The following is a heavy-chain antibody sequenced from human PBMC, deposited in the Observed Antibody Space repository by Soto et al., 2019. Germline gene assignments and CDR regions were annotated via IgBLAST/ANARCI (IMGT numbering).Heavy chain of an antibody. J-gene: IGHJ2*01. CDR2: IYYSGST. V-gene: IGHV4-59*01. CDR1: GGSISSYY. CDR3: ARADGDYGIVWYFDL. Sequence: QVQLQESGPGLVKPSETLSLTCTVSGGSISSYYWSWIRQPPGKGLEWIGYIYYSGSTNYNPSLKTRVTISVHTSKNQFSLKLSSVTAADTAVYYCARADGDYGIVWYFDLWGRGTLVTVSS. D-gene: IGHD4-17*01.